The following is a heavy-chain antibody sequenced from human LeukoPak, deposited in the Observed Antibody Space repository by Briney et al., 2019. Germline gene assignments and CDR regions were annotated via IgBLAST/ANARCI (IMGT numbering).Heavy chain of an antibody. CDR2: IYYSGST. CDR1: GGSISSYY. J-gene: IGHJ6*02. V-gene: IGHV4-59*01. CDR3: ARAFVDTAMGHYYYYGMDV. Sequence: SETLCLTCTVSGGSISSYYWSWLRQPPGKGLEWIGYIYYSGSTNYNPSLKSRVTISVDTSKNQFSLKLSSVTAADTAVYYCARAFVDTAMGHYYYYGMDVWGQGTTVTVSS. D-gene: IGHD5-18*01.